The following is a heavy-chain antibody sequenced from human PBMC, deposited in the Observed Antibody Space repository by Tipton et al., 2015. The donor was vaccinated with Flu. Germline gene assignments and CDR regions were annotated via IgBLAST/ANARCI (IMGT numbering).Heavy chain of an antibody. D-gene: IGHD6-13*01. J-gene: IGHJ4*02. V-gene: IGHV4-39*07. CDR1: GGSISSSAYY. CDR2: IYYSGST. Sequence: LRLSCTVSGGSISSSAYYWGWIRQTPGKGLEWIGNIYYSGSTFYNPSLKSRVTISLDKSTNQFSLRLSSVTAADTATYYCAIDDFGSSWYGYWGQGSLVTVSS. CDR3: AIDDFGSSWYGY.